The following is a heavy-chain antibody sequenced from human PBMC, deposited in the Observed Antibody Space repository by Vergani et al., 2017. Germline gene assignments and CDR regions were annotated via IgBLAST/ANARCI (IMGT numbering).Heavy chain of an antibody. J-gene: IGHJ5*02. V-gene: IGHV5-51*01. CDR3: ALHIGYCSSTSCYKGWFDP. Sequence: EVQLVQSGAEVKKPGESLKISCKGSGYSFTSYWIGWVRQMPGKGLEWMGIIYPGDSDTRYSPSFQGQVTISADKSISTAYLQWSSLKAADTAMYYCALHIGYCSSTSCYKGWFDPWGQGTLVTVSS. D-gene: IGHD2-2*02. CDR2: IYPGDSDT. CDR1: GYSFTSYW.